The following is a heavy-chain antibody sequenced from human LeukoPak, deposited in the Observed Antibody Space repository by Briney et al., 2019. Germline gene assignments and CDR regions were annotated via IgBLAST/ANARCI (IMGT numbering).Heavy chain of an antibody. CDR3: ARTHSSSGYYYGMDV. J-gene: IGHJ6*02. D-gene: IGHD6-19*01. V-gene: IGHV1-3*01. CDR1: GYTFTSYA. Sequence: ASVEVSCKASGYTFTSYAMHWVRQAPGQRLEWMGWINAGNGNTKYSQKFQGRVTITRDTSASTAYMELSSLRSEDTAVYYCARTHSSSGYYYGMDVWGQGTTVTVSS. CDR2: INAGNGNT.